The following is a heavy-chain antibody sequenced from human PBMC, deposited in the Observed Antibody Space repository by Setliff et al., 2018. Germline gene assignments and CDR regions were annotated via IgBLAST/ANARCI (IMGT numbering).Heavy chain of an antibody. V-gene: IGHV4-34*01. Sequence: NPSETLSLTCAVYGGSFSSYYWNWIRQPPGKGLEWIGEIHHSGSTKYNPSLKSRVTISVDTSKNQFSLRLSSVTAADTAVYYCARLRKAVDGINFPRYMDVWGKGTTVTVS. J-gene: IGHJ6*04. CDR2: IHHSGST. CDR1: GGSFSSYY. D-gene: IGHD6-19*01. CDR3: ARLRKAVDGINFPRYMDV.